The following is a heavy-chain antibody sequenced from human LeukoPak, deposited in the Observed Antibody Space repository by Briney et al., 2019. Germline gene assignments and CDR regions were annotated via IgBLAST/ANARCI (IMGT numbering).Heavy chain of an antibody. J-gene: IGHJ4*02. CDR2: INWNGGST. CDR3: ASGQGNFDY. Sequence: GGSVRLSCAASGFTFDDYGMSWVRHAPGKGLEWVSGINWNGGSTGYADSVKGRFTISRDNAKNSLYLQMNGLGAEDTALYYCASGQGNFDYWGQGTLVTVSS. CDR1: GFTFDDYG. V-gene: IGHV3-20*04.